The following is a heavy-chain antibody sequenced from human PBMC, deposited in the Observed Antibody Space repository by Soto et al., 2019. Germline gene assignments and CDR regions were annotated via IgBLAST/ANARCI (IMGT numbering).Heavy chain of an antibody. D-gene: IGHD5-12*01. CDR1: GFTFDDYA. V-gene: IGHV3-9*01. J-gene: IGHJ4*02. CDR3: AKGSAVATTRLDY. Sequence: EVQLVESGGGLVQPGRSLRLSCAASGFTFDDYAMHWVRQAPGKGLEWVSGISWNSGSMGYADSVKGRFTISRDNAKNSLYLQMNSLRAEDTALYYCAKGSAVATTRLDYWGQGTLVTVSS. CDR2: ISWNSGSM.